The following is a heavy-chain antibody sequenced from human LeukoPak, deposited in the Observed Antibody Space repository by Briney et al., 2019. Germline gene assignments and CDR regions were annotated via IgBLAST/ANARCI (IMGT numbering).Heavy chain of an antibody. CDR2: MSWNSGSR. CDR3: AKDPNGDYIGTFDI. CDR1: GFTFDDYA. V-gene: IGHV3-9*01. J-gene: IGHJ3*02. D-gene: IGHD4-17*01. Sequence: GGSLRLSCAASGFTFDDYAMHWVRQAPGKGLEWVSGMSWNSGSRGYADSVKGRFTISRDNSKNTLYLQMNSLRAEDTAVYFCAKDPNGDYIGTFDIWGQGTMVTVSS.